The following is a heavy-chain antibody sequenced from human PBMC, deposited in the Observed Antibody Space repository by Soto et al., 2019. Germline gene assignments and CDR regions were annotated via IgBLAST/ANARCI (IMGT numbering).Heavy chain of an antibody. CDR2: ISAYNGNT. Sequence: ASVKVSCKASGYTFSIYFISWVRQAPGQGLEWMGWISAYNGNTNYAQKLQGRVTMTTDTSTSTAYMELRSLRSDATAVYYCARDLPTMDVWGQETTVTVSS. J-gene: IGHJ6*02. CDR3: ARDLPTMDV. V-gene: IGHV1-18*01. CDR1: GYTFSIYF.